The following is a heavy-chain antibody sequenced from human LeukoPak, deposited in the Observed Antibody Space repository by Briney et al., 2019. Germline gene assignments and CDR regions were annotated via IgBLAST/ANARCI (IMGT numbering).Heavy chain of an antibody. J-gene: IGHJ4*02. D-gene: IGHD3-9*01. Sequence: PGGSLRLSCAASGFTFSSYGMHWVRQAPGKGLEGVAVISYDGSNKYYADSVKGRFTISRDNSKNTLYLQMNSLRAEDTAVYYCAKDPGSDILTGYYDYWGQGTLVTVSS. V-gene: IGHV3-30*18. CDR1: GFTFSSYG. CDR3: AKDPGSDILTGYYDY. CDR2: ISYDGSNK.